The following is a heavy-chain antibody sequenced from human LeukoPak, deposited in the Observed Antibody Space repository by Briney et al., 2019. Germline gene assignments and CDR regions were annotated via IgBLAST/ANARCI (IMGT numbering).Heavy chain of an antibody. CDR2: ITNNDGTT. CDR3: ARDRGVVVAGMGYYFDY. Sequence: LSLTCAVYGGSFSGYYWSWIRQAPGKGLEWISYITNNDGTTYYADSVKGRFTISRDNAKNSFYLQMNSLRAEDTAIYYCARDRGVVVAGMGYYFDYWGQGILVTVSS. CDR1: GGSFSGYY. V-gene: IGHV3-11*01. D-gene: IGHD2-15*01. J-gene: IGHJ4*02.